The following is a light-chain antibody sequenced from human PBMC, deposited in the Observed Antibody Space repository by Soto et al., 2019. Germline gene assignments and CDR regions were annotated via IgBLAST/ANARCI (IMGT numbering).Light chain of an antibody. CDR2: DAS. V-gene: IGKV1-33*01. CDR3: QQYDTLPSIT. CDR1: QDISNY. Sequence: DIQMTQSPSSLSASVGDRVTITCQASQDISNYLNWYQQKPGKAPKLLIYDASNLETGVPSRFSVSGSGTDFTFTISSLQPEDIATYYCQQYDTLPSITFGQGTRLEIK. J-gene: IGKJ5*01.